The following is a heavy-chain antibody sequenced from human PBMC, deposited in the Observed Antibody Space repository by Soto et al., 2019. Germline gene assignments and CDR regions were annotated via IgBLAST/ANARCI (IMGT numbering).Heavy chain of an antibody. CDR3: AKGLGVILFYFDY. CDR1: GFTFSSYA. Sequence: EVQLLESGGGLVQPGGSLRLSCAASGFTFSSYAMSWVRQAPGKGLEWVSAISGSGGSTYYADSVKGRFTISRDNSKNKLYLQMNSLRAEDTAVYYCAKGLGVILFYFDYWGQGTLVIVSS. J-gene: IGHJ4*02. CDR2: ISGSGGST. D-gene: IGHD3-10*01. V-gene: IGHV3-23*01.